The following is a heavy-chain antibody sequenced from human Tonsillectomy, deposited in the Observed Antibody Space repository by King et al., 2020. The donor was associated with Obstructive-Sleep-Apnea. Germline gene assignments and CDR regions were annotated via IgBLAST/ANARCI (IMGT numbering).Heavy chain of an antibody. D-gene: IGHD6-13*01. CDR2: IYHSGST. Sequence: QLQESGPGLVKPSETLSLTCTVSGGSISSSSYYWGWIRQPPGKRLEWIGSIYHSGSTYYNPSLKSRVTISVDTSKNQFSLKLNSVTAADTAVYYCARDEQLIPYWYFDLWGRGTLVTVSS. CDR1: GGSISSSSYY. CDR3: ARDEQLIPYWYFDL. V-gene: IGHV4-39*07. J-gene: IGHJ2*01.